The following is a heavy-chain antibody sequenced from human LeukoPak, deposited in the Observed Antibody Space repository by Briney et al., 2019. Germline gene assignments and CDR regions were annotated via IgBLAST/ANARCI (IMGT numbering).Heavy chain of an antibody. D-gene: IGHD2-2*01. Sequence: GGSLRLSCAASRFTFSTYALTWVRQAPGRGLEWVSAISGSGGSTYYADSVKGRFTISRDNSKNTLYLQMNSLKVEDTAVYYCAKAPCSDTNCRAPYYFDYWGQGTLVTVSS. CDR1: RFTFSTYA. CDR3: AKAPCSDTNCRAPYYFDY. V-gene: IGHV3-23*01. CDR2: ISGSGGST. J-gene: IGHJ4*02.